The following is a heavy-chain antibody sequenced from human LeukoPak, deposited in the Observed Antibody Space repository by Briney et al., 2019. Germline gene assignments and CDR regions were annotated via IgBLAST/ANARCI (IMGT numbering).Heavy chain of an antibody. CDR1: GYTCSSYS. V-gene: IGHV1-46*01. CDR3: ARDNSVGDVAWWFDP. D-gene: IGHD1-26*01. J-gene: IGHJ5*02. CDR2: INPSGSST. Sequence: ASVKVSCKASGYTCSSYSLNWVRQAAGHGLDWLGLINPSGSSTLYAQKFQGRITMTRDMSTTTDYMELSSLTYDDTAVYYCARDNSVGDVAWWFDPWGQGTLVTVSS.